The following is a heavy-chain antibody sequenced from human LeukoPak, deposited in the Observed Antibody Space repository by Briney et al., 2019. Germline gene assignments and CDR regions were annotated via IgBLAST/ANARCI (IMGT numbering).Heavy chain of an antibody. CDR3: ASRSSGIEGYYYYMDV. V-gene: IGHV4-39*01. J-gene: IGHJ6*03. CDR2: IYYSGST. D-gene: IGHD3-22*01. Sequence: PSETLSLTCTVSGGSISSSSYYWGWIRQPPGKGLEWIGSIYYSGSTYYNPSLKSRVTISVDTSKYQFSPKLSSVTAADTAVYYCASRSSGIEGYYYYMDVWGKGTTVTISS. CDR1: GGSISSSSYY.